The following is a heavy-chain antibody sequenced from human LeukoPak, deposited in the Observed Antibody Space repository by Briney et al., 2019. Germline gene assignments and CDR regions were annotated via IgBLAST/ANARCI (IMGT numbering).Heavy chain of an antibody. CDR1: GGSVSNYY. CDR2: IYYSGRT. CDR3: ARQASWLPYFDP. V-gene: IGHV4-59*08. Sequence: PSETLSLTCTVSGGSVSNYYWSWIRQSPGKGLEWIAYIYYSGRTSYNPSLKSRVTISVDTAENQFSLKLSSVTAADTALYFCARQASWLPYFDPWGQGTLVIVSS. J-gene: IGHJ5*02. D-gene: IGHD5-12*01.